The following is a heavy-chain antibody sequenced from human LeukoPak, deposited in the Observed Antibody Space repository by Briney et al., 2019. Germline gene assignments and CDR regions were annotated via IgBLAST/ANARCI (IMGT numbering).Heavy chain of an antibody. CDR1: GGSISSSSYY. D-gene: IGHD3-22*01. V-gene: IGHV4-39*07. J-gene: IGHJ6*03. Sequence: PSETLSLTCTVSGGSISSSSYYWGWIRQPPGKGLEWIGSIYYSGSTYYNPSLKSRVTISVDTSKNQFSLKLSSVTAADTAVYYCARGGVDSSGYSPVYYYYYMDVWGKGTTVTVSS. CDR3: ARGGVDSSGYSPVYYYYYMDV. CDR2: IYYSGST.